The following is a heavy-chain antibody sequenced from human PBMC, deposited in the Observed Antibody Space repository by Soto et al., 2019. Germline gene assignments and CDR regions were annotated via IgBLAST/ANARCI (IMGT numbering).Heavy chain of an antibody. D-gene: IGHD2-15*01. V-gene: IGHV3-49*03. CDR1: GFTFGDYA. Sequence: PGGSVRLSCTASGFTFGDYAMSWFRQAPGKGLEWVGFIRSKAYGGTTEYAASVKGRFTISRGDSKSIAYLQMNSLKTEDTAVYYCTREVEAYCSGGSCYRGQRFDYWGQGTLVTVSS. CDR3: TREVEAYCSGGSCYRGQRFDY. J-gene: IGHJ4*02. CDR2: IRSKAYGGTT.